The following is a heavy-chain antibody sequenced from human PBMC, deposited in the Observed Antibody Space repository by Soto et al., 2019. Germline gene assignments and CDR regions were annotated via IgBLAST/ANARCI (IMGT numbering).Heavy chain of an antibody. D-gene: IGHD3-10*01. CDR1: GYRYTNDW. V-gene: IGHV5-51*01. CDR2: ISPGDSET. Sequence: GESLKLSCNRSGYRYTNDWIGWVRQLPGKGLEWMGIISPGDSETRYSPSFQGQVTISADKSISTAYLQWNSLKASDTAMYYCKRHYPSGNYYPGIEWGQGTLVTGSS. J-gene: IGHJ4*02. CDR3: KRHYPSGNYYPGIE.